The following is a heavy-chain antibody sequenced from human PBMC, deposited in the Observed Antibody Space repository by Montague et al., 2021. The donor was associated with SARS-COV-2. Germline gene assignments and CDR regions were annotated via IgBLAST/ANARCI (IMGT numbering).Heavy chain of an antibody. V-gene: IGHV4-31*03. Sequence: TLSLTCTVSGGSISSGGYYWSWIRQHPGQGLEWIGYIYYSGSTYYNPSLKSRVTISVDTPKNQFSLKLSSVTAADTAVYYCAIANGRITIFGVVIILEFYYWGQGTLVTVSS. J-gene: IGHJ4*02. CDR3: AIANGRITIFGVVIILEFYY. CDR1: GGSISSGGYY. D-gene: IGHD3-3*01. CDR2: IYYSGST.